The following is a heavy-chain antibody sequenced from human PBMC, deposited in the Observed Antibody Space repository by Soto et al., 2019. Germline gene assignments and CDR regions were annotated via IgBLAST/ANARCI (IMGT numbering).Heavy chain of an antibody. CDR2: ISGSGGST. Sequence: PGGSLRLSCAASGFTFSSYAMSWVRQAPGKGLEWVSAISGSGGSTYYADSVKGRFTISRDNSKNTLYLQMNSLRAEDTAVYYCASLPRFLEWLPRYYYDMDVWGQGTTVTVSS. D-gene: IGHD3-3*01. CDR1: GFTFSSYA. J-gene: IGHJ6*02. CDR3: ASLPRFLEWLPRYYYDMDV. V-gene: IGHV3-23*01.